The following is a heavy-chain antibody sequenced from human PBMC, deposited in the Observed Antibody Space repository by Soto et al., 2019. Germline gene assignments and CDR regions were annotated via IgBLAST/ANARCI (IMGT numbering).Heavy chain of an antibody. CDR1: GGSINSAVYS. D-gene: IGHD6-19*01. J-gene: IGHJ4*02. CDR3: AISVGYRSGWWPYYLDY. V-gene: IGHV4-30-2*01. CDR2: IYHSVSS. Sequence: TLSITCAVSGGSINSAVYSWNWIREPPGEGLDWIGYIYHSVSSLGNPSLKSRVTISLDRSSNKCSRRRSSVTAADTAVFYCAISVGYRSGWWPYYLDYLGQGSLVTVSS.